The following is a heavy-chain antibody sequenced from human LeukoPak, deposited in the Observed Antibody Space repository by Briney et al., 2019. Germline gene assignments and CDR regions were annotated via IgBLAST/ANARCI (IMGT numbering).Heavy chain of an antibody. CDR3: AKGREVATVTTFDY. CDR2: ISYDGSNK. V-gene: IGHV3-30-3*01. D-gene: IGHD4-17*01. Sequence: GRSLRLSCAASGFTFSSYAMHWVRQAPGKGLEWVAVISYDGSNKYYADSVKGRFTISRDNSKNTLYLQMNSLRAEDTAVYYCAKGREVATVTTFDYWGQGTLVTVSS. J-gene: IGHJ4*02. CDR1: GFTFSSYA.